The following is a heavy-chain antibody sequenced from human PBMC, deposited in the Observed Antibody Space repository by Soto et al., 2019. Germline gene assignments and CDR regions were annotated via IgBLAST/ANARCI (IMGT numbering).Heavy chain of an antibody. V-gene: IGHV4-59*08. CDR1: GGSISGYY. Sequence: NPSETLSLTCTVSGGSISGYYWSWIRQPPGRGLEWIAYIYDSGSTNYNPSLKSRVTISVDTSKNQFSLKVSSVTAADTAVYYCARHRDAGGTYYFDSWGQGTLVTVSS. D-gene: IGHD2-15*01. J-gene: IGHJ4*02. CDR3: ARHRDAGGTYYFDS. CDR2: IYDSGST.